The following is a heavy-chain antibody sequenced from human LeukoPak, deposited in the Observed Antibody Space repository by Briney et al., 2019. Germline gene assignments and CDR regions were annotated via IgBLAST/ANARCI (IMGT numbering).Heavy chain of an antibody. V-gene: IGHV4-59*01. D-gene: IGHD5-12*01. Sequence: ETLSLTYTVSGGSISSYYWSWIRQPPGKGLEWIGYIYYSGSTNYNPSLKSRVTISVDTSKNQFSLKLSSVTAADTAVYYCARARIVATIIWFDPWGQGTLVTVSS. CDR3: ARARIVATIIWFDP. J-gene: IGHJ5*02. CDR2: IYYSGST. CDR1: GGSISSYY.